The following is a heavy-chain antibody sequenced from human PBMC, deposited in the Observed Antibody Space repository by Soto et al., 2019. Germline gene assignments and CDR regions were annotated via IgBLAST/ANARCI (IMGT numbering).Heavy chain of an antibody. CDR3: AGIGEDVYYGMDV. V-gene: IGHV4-4*07. Sequence: ETLSLTCSASGGSMRSYYWNWLRQPAGKGLEWIGRIYSRGDTNYNPSVKSRVTMSVDTSKNEFSLRLNSVTAADTAVYYCAGIGEDVYYGMDVWGHGTTVTVSS. CDR2: IYSRGDT. J-gene: IGHJ6*02. CDR1: GGSMRSYY. D-gene: IGHD2-21*01.